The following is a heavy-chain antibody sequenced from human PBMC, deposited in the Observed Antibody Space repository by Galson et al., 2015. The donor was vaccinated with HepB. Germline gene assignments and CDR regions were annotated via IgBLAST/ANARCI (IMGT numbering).Heavy chain of an antibody. V-gene: IGHV3-30*03. CDR2: IRYDGTNQ. D-gene: IGHD3-3*01. CDR1: RFTFSDYY. CDR3: ARDMEWRSLGYYYGMDV. Sequence: SLRLSCAASRFTFSDYYMHWVRQAPGKGLEWVAVIRYDGTNQFYGDSVRGRFTVSRDNSKNTLYLQMNSLRPEDTAVYYCARDMEWRSLGYYYGMDVWGQGTTVTVSS. J-gene: IGHJ6*02.